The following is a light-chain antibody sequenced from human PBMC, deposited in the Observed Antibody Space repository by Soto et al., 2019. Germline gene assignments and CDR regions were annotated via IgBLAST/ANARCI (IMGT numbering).Light chain of an antibody. Sequence: QSALTQPASVSGSPGQSITNSCTGTSSDVGSYNLVSWYQQHPGKAPKLMIYEGSKRPSGVSNRFSGSKSGNTASLTISGLQAEDEADYYCCSYAGSSTFVVVFGGGTKVTVL. CDR2: EGS. CDR3: CSYAGSSTFVVV. J-gene: IGLJ2*01. V-gene: IGLV2-23*03. CDR1: SSDVGSYNL.